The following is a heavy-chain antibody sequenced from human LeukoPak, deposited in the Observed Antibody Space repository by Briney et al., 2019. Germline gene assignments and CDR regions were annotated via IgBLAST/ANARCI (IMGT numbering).Heavy chain of an antibody. J-gene: IGHJ4*02. CDR3: AKWELYSGFYYIDY. D-gene: IGHD1-26*01. V-gene: IGHV3-7*01. CDR1: GFTFSSYW. Sequence: GGSLRLSCAASGFTFSSYWMTWVRQGPGKGREGVAHIKPEGSLIYYVDSVKGRFTISRDNATNSLYLQMNSLRAQDTAVYYSAKWELYSGFYYIDYWGQGTLATVSS. CDR2: IKPEGSLI.